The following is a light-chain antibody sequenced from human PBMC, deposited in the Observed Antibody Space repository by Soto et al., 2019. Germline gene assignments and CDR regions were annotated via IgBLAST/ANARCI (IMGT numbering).Light chain of an antibody. Sequence: EIVLTQSPATLSLSPGERATLSCRASQSVSAYLAWDQQKPGQAPRLLIYDACNRAPGIPARFSGSGSGTDFTLTISSLDPADLSVYRCTQRSTWAWTSGQGPKVQSK. CDR2: DAC. V-gene: IGKV3-11*01. CDR1: QSVSAY. CDR3: TQRSTWAWT. J-gene: IGKJ1*01.